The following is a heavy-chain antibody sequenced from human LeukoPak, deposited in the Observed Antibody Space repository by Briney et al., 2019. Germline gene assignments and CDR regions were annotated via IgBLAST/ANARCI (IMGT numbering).Heavy chain of an antibody. V-gene: IGHV3-30*02. Sequence: GSLRLSCAASGFTFSSYGMHWVRQAPGKGLEWVAVIWYDGSNKYYADSVKGRFTISRDNSKNTLYLQMNSLRAEDTAVYFSANDAAQQQLSNLFYGMDVWGQGTTVTVSS. CDR1: GFTFSSYG. CDR2: IWYDGSNK. D-gene: IGHD6-13*01. CDR3: ANDAAQQQLSNLFYGMDV. J-gene: IGHJ6*02.